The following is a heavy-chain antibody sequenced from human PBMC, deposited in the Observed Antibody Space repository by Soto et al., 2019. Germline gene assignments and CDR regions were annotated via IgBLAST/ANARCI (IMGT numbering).Heavy chain of an antibody. CDR1: GGTFSSYA. Sequence: QVQLVQSGTEVKKPGSSVTVSCTASGGTFSSYAVSWVRQAPGQGLEWMGVVIPKASQPKYAQKFQGRVTITADYSTAYMEVSSLRSDDTAVYYCARESSSPNYYYYGMDVWGQGTTVSVSS. CDR3: ARESSSPNYYYYGMDV. V-gene: IGHV1-69*01. D-gene: IGHD6-6*01. J-gene: IGHJ6*02. CDR2: VIPKASQP.